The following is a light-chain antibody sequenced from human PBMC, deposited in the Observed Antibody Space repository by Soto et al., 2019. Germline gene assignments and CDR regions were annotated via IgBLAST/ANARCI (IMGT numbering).Light chain of an antibody. CDR3: QQYNSYSVT. J-gene: IGKJ1*01. Sequence: DIQMTQYPSTLSASVGDRVTITSRASQSISSWLAWYQQKPGKAPKLLIYDASSLESGVPSRFSGSGSGTEFTLTISSLQPDDFATYYCQQYNSYSVTFGQGTKVDIK. CDR1: QSISSW. V-gene: IGKV1-5*01. CDR2: DAS.